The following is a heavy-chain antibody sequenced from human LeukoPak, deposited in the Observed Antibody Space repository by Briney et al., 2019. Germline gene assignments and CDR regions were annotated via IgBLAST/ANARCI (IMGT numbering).Heavy chain of an antibody. CDR2: INPNSGNT. CDR1: GYTFTGYY. D-gene: IGHD6-25*01. V-gene: IGHV1-2*02. Sequence: GASVKVSCKTSGYTFTGYYMHWVRQAPGQGLEWMGWINPNSGNTHYTQKFQDRVTMTRDTSISTAYLELSSLESDDTAIYYCAREGAAAEDVNWFDPWGQGTLVTVSS. J-gene: IGHJ5*02. CDR3: AREGAAAEDVNWFDP.